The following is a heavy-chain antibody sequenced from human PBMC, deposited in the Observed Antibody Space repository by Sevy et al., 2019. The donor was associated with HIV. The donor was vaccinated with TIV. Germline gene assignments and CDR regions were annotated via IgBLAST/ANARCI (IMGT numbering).Heavy chain of an antibody. CDR1: GIIFTTSG. CDR2: ISYDGRNK. D-gene: IGHD3-9*01. Sequence: GGSLRLSCAVSGIIFTTSGMHWVRQAPGEGLKWVAVISYDGRNKFYGDSVKGRFTISRDNSKNILFLQMNSLRAEDTAVYYCAKDFTGYNGMDVWGQGTMVTVSS. CDR3: AKDFTGYNGMDV. V-gene: IGHV3-30*18. J-gene: IGHJ6*02.